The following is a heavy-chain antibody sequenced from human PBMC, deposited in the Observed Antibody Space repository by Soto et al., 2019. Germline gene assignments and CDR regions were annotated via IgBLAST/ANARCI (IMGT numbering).Heavy chain of an antibody. V-gene: IGHV3-30-3*01. D-gene: IGHD2-15*01. CDR2: ISYDGSNK. CDR3: ARARVALSPYYYYGMDV. J-gene: IGHJ6*02. Sequence: GGSLRLSCAASGFTFSSYAMHWVRQAPGKGLEWVAVISYDGSNKYYADSVKGRFTISRDNSKNTLYLQMNSLRAEDTAVYYCARARVALSPYYYYGMDVWGQGTTVTVSS. CDR1: GFTFSSYA.